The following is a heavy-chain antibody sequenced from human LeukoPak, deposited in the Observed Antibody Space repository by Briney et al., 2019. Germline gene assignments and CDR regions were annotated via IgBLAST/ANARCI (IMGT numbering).Heavy chain of an antibody. Sequence: GGSLRLSCAASGFTVSSNYMSWVRQAPGKGLEWVSVIYSGGSTYYADSVKGRFILSRDNSKNTLYLQMNSLRAEDSAVYYCARVLDLEWGNHDTSGYHDYWGQGTLVTVSS. D-gene: IGHD3-22*01. V-gene: IGHV3-66*01. CDR3: ARVLDLEWGNHDTSGYHDY. CDR2: IYSGGST. CDR1: GFTVSSNY. J-gene: IGHJ4*02.